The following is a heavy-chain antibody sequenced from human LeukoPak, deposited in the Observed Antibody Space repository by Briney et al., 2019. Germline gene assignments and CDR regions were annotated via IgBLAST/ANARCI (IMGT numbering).Heavy chain of an antibody. CDR1: GYTFTGYY. J-gene: IGHJ4*02. V-gene: IGHV1-2*02. D-gene: IGHD3-10*01. CDR3: ARQDYYGSGSLPDY. CDR2: INPNSGGT. Sequence: ASVKVSCKASGYTFTGYYMHWVRQAPGQGLEWMGWINPNSGGTNYAQKFQGRVTMTRDTSISTACMELSRLRSDDTAVYYCARQDYYGSGSLPDYWGQGTLVTVSS.